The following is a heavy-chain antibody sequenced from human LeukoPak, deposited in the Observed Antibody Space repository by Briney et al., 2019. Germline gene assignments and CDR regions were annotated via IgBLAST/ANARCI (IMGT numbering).Heavy chain of an antibody. CDR3: ARLLGYSSSWYYLDY. CDR1: GGSISRYY. J-gene: IGHJ4*02. Sequence: SETLSLTCTVSGGSISRYYWSWIRQPPGEGLEGIGYIYTSGITNYNPSLKSRGTISVDTSKNQFSLKLSSVTAADTAMYYCARLLGYSSSWYYLDYWGQGSLVTVSS. CDR2: IYTSGIT. D-gene: IGHD6-13*01. V-gene: IGHV4-4*09.